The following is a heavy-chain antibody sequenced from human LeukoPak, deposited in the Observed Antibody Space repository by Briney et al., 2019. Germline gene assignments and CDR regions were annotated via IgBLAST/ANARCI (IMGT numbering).Heavy chain of an antibody. J-gene: IGHJ5*02. Sequence: SETLSLTCAVYGGSFSGYYWSWIRQPPGKGLEWIGEINHSGSTNYNPSLKSRVTISVDTSKNQFSLKLSSVTAADTAVYYCARQGQYQLRVRHNWFDHWGQGTLVTVST. D-gene: IGHD2-2*01. CDR3: ARQGQYQLRVRHNWFDH. CDR2: INHSGST. V-gene: IGHV4-34*01. CDR1: GGSFSGYY.